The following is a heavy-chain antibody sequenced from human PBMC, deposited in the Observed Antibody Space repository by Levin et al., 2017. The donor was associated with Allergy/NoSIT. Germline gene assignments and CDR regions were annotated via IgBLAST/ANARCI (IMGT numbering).Heavy chain of an antibody. CDR3: ARDIGQLPYYYYYGMDV. J-gene: IGHJ6*02. Sequence: ASVKVSCKASGYTFTGYYMHWVRQAPGQGLEWMGRINPNSGGTNYAQKFQGRVTMTRDTSISTAYMELSRLRSDDTAVYYCARDIGQLPYYYYYGMDVWGQGTTVTVSS. D-gene: IGHD2-2*01. CDR1: GYTFTGYY. CDR2: INPNSGGT. V-gene: IGHV1-2*06.